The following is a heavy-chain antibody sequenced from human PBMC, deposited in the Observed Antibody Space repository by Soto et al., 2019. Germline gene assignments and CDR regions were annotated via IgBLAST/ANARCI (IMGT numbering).Heavy chain of an antibody. CDR1: GGSISSGGYY. V-gene: IGHV4-31*03. J-gene: IGHJ4*02. Sequence: SETLSLTCTVSGGSISSGGYYWSWIRQHPGKGLEWIGYIYYSGSTYYNPSLKSRVTISVDTSKNQFSLKLSSVTAADTAVYYCAGGGERWPKASPLGYWGQGTLVTVSS. CDR3: AGGGERWPKASPLGY. D-gene: IGHD3-16*01. CDR2: IYYSGST.